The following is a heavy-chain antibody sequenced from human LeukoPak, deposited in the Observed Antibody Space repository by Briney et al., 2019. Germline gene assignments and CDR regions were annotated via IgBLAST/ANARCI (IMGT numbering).Heavy chain of an antibody. Sequence: GGSLRLSCAASGFTFSSYAMHWVRQAPGKGLEWVSYIRSSSSTIFYADSVKGRFTISRDNAKNSLYLQMNSLRAEDTAVYYCARAPPPYDFWTGYFHHFDYWGQGSLVTVSA. J-gene: IGHJ4*02. CDR1: GFTFSSYA. D-gene: IGHD3-3*01. CDR3: ARAPPPYDFWTGYFHHFDY. V-gene: IGHV3-48*01. CDR2: IRSSSSTI.